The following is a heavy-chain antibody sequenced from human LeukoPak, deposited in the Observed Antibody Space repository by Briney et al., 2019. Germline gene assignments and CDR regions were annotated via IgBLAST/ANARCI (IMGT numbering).Heavy chain of an antibody. CDR3: ARGVEKMATISLDY. CDR2: IYYSGST. V-gene: IGHV4-59*01. D-gene: IGHD5-24*01. Sequence: PSETLSLTCTVSGGSISSYYWSWIRQPPGKGLEWIGYIYYSGSTNYNPSLKSRVTISVDTSKNQFSLKLSSVTAADTAVYYCARGVEKMATISLDYWGQGTLVTVSS. CDR1: GGSISSYY. J-gene: IGHJ4*02.